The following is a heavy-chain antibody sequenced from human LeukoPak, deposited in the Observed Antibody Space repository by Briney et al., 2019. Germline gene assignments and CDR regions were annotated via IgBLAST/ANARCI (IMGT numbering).Heavy chain of an antibody. J-gene: IGHJ4*02. CDR1: GFTFSSYA. V-gene: IGHV3-64*01. CDR3: ARPNSGSSYGSHFDY. Sequence: PGGSLRLSCAASGFTFSSYAMHWVRQAPGKGLEYVSAISNNGGSTYYANSVKGRFTISRDNSKNTLYLQMGSLRAEDMAVYYCARPNSGSSYGSHFDYWGQGTLVTASS. D-gene: IGHD5-18*01. CDR2: ISNNGGST.